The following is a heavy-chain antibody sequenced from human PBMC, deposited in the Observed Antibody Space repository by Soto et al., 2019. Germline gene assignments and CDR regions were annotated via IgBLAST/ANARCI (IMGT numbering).Heavy chain of an antibody. Sequence: SQTVSLTGASSGERVSSASLAWNWIRQSPSRGLEWLGRTYYRSKWYNDYAVSVKSRITINPETSKNQFSLQLNSVTPEDTAVYYCARSQGFLDYWGQGTLVTCSS. D-gene: IGHD2-15*01. CDR3: ARSQGFLDY. J-gene: IGHJ4*02. CDR2: TYYRSKWYN. CDR1: GERVSSASLA. V-gene: IGHV6-1*01.